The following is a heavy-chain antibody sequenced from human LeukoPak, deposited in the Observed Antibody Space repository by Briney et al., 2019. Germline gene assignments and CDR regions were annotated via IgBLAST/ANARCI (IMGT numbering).Heavy chain of an antibody. CDR3: AREDATGTTSIGAFDY. CDR2: IYYSGST. CDR1: GGSISSYY. J-gene: IGHJ4*02. V-gene: IGHV4-59*01. D-gene: IGHD1-1*01. Sequence: NTSETLSLTCTVSGGSISSYYWSWIRQPPGKGLEWIGYIYYSGSTNYNPSLKSRVTISVDTSKNQFSLKLSSVTAADTAVYYCAREDATGTTSIGAFDYWGQGTLVTVSS.